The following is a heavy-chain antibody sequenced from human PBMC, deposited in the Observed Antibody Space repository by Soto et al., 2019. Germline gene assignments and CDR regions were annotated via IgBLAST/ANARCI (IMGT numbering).Heavy chain of an antibody. CDR2: ISGSGGST. D-gene: IGHD3-3*01. V-gene: IGHV3-23*01. J-gene: IGHJ6*02. Sequence: EVQLLESGGGLVQPGGSLRLSCAASGFTFSSYAMSWVRQAPGKGLEWVSAISGSGGSTYYADSVKGRFTISRDNSKNTLYLQMNSLRAEDTAGYYCANPEWTHYYYGMDVWGQGTTVTVSS. CDR3: ANPEWTHYYYGMDV. CDR1: GFTFSSYA.